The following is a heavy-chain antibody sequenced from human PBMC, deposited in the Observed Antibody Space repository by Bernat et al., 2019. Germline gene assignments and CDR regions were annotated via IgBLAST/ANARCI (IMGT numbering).Heavy chain of an antibody. CDR1: GFTFSSYA. D-gene: IGHD1-1*01. J-gene: IGHJ5*02. Sequence: QVQLVESGGGVVQPGRSLRLSCAASGFTFSSYAMHWVRQAPGKGLEWVAVISYDGSNKYYADSVKGRFTISRDNSKNTLYLQMNSLRAEDTAVYYCARGAGTRDNWFDPWGQGTLVTVSS. V-gene: IGHV3-30*01. CDR2: ISYDGSNK. CDR3: ARGAGTRDNWFDP.